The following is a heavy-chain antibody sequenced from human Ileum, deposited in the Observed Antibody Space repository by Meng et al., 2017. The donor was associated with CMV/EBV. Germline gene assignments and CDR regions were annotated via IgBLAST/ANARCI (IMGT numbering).Heavy chain of an antibody. J-gene: IGHJ3*01. CDR3: VRRESGATPIDV. D-gene: IGHD3-9*01. Sequence: TFYGFSPSTSEVNVGWIRQPPGKALEWLAFIYYNDEKRYSPSLKTRLTISKDTSKSQVVLVMTNMDPVDTATYYCVRRESGATPIDVWGQGTMVTVSS. CDR1: GFSPSTSEVN. V-gene: IGHV2-5*01. CDR2: IYYNDEK.